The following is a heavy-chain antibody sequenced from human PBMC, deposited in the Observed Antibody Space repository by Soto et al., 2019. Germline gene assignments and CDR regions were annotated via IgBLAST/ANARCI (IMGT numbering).Heavy chain of an antibody. CDR1: GGSITSSGYY. CDR3: ARGGGSTKVDY. Sequence: QVQLQESGPGLVKPSQTLSLTCTVSGGSITSSGYYWSWIRQHPGEGLEWIGFTSNSGSTSYNPSLKSRFTIAVDTSSNQFSLNLKSVTAADTAVYYCARGGGSTKVDYWGQGTLVTVSS. CDR2: TSNSGST. D-gene: IGHD2-2*01. V-gene: IGHV4-31*03. J-gene: IGHJ4*02.